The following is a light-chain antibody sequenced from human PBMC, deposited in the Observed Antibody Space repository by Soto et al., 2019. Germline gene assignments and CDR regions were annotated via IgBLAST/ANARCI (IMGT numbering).Light chain of an antibody. CDR3: AAWDDSLNGSYV. J-gene: IGLJ1*01. Sequence: QSVLTQPPSASGTPGQRVTISCSGSSSNIGSNTVHWYQQLPGTAPKLIIYSNNQRPSGVPDRFSGSKSGTSASLAISGLQSEDEADYYCAAWDDSLNGSYVFGTGTKLTVL. CDR2: SNN. V-gene: IGLV1-44*01. CDR1: SSNIGSNT.